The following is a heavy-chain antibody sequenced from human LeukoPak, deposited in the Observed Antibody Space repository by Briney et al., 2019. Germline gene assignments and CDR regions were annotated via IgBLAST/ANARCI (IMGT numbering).Heavy chain of an antibody. V-gene: IGHV1-69*06. D-gene: IGHD3-22*01. CDR2: IIPIFGTA. CDR1: GYTFTSYD. Sequence: EASVKVSCKASGYTFTSYDINWARQAPGQGLEWMGRIIPIFGTANYAQKFQGRVTITADKSTSTAYMELSSLRSEDTAVYYCARDRGDSSGYYYPYPDYWGQGTLVTVSS. J-gene: IGHJ4*02. CDR3: ARDRGDSSGYYYPYPDY.